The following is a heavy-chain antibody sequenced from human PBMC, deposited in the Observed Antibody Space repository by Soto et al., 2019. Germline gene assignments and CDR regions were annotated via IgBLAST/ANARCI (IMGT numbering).Heavy chain of an antibody. Sequence: SETLSLTCAVYGGSFSGYYWSWIRQPPGKGLEWIGEINHSGSTNYNPSLKSRVTISVDTSKNQFSLKLSSVTAADTAVYYCARDSVGSYWYYYGMDVWGQGTTVTVSS. CDR3: ARDSVGSYWYYYGMDV. CDR1: GGSFSGYY. D-gene: IGHD1-26*01. V-gene: IGHV4-34*01. J-gene: IGHJ6*02. CDR2: INHSGST.